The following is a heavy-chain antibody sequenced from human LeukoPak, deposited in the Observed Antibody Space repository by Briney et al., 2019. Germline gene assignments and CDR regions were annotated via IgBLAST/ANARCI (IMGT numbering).Heavy chain of an antibody. V-gene: IGHV3-66*04. D-gene: IGHD6-13*01. CDR3: ARLDSSSWHTPHFDY. J-gene: IGHJ4*02. CDR1: GFTVSSNY. CDR2: IYSGGST. Sequence: PGGSLRLSCAASGFTVSSNYMSWVRQAPGKGLEWVSVIYSGGSTYYADSVKGRFTISRDNSKNTLYLQMNSLRAEDTAVYYCARLDSSSWHTPHFDYWGQGTLVTVSS.